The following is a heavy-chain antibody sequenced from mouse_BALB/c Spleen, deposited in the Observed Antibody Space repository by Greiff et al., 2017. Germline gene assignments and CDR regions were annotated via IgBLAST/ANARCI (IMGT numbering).Heavy chain of an antibody. Sequence: EVKVEESGGGLVKPGGSLKLSCAASGFTFSDYYMYWVRQTPEKRLEWVATISDGGSYTYYPDSVKGRFTISRDNAKNNLYLQMSSLKSEDTAMYYCARGDYYGSSVDYWGQGTTLTVSS. CDR2: ISDGGSYT. CDR3: ARGDYYGSSVDY. V-gene: IGHV5-4*02. CDR1: GFTFSDYY. J-gene: IGHJ2*01. D-gene: IGHD1-1*01.